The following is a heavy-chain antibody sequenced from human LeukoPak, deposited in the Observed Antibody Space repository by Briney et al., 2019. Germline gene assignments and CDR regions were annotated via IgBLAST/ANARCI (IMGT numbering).Heavy chain of an antibody. D-gene: IGHD6-6*01. J-gene: IGHJ4*02. V-gene: IGHV4-39*07. CDR3: ARDRSVGVLPAPPFDF. CDR1: GGSITSSSYS. CDR2: MSYSGST. Sequence: SETLSLTCTVSGGSITSSSYSWGWIRQPPGKGLEWIASMSYSGSTYYNPSLKSRVTISVDTSRNQFSLTLTSVTAADTAVYYCARDRSVGVLPAPPFDFWGQGTLVTVSS.